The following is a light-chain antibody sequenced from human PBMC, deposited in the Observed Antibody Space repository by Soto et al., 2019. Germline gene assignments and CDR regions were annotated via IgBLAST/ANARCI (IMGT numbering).Light chain of an antibody. V-gene: IGKV1-39*01. CDR1: QSISTF. CDR2: AAY. CDR3: QQSYSTPWT. J-gene: IGKJ1*01. Sequence: DIQMTQSPSSLSAFVGDRVTITCRASQSISTFLNWYQQKPGKAPKLLIYAAYSSQSGVPSRFSGSGSGTDFSLTISSLQPEDSATYYCQQSYSTPWTFGQGTKVDIK.